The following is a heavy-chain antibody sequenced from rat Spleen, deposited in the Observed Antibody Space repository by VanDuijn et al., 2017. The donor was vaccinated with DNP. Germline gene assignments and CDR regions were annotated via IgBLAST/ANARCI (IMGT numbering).Heavy chain of an antibody. CDR3: ARDMNYYSAPY. J-gene: IGHJ2*01. CDR2: ITSSGGST. D-gene: IGHD1-1*01. CDR1: GFTFSSYW. V-gene: IGHV5-31*01. Sequence: EVQLVESGGGLVQPGRSMKLSCVASGFTFSSYWMTWIRQVPGKGLEWVASITSSGGSTYYPDSVKGRFTISRDNAKNTLYLQMNSLRSEDTATYYCARDMNYYSAPYWGQGVMVTVSS.